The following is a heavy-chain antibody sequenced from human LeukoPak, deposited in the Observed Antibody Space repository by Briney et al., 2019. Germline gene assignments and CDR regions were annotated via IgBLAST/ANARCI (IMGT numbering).Heavy chain of an antibody. V-gene: IGHV3-9*01. D-gene: IGHD2-15*01. CDR3: AKGNPPGYCSGGSCKSVYFQH. CDR2: ISWNSGSI. J-gene: IGHJ1*01. CDR1: GFTFDDYA. Sequence: PGGSLRLSCAASGFTFDDYAMHWVRQAPGKGLEWVSGISWNSGSIGYADSAKGRFTISRDNAKNSLYLQMNSLRAEETALYYCAKGNPPGYCSGGSCKSVYFQHWGQGTLVTVSS.